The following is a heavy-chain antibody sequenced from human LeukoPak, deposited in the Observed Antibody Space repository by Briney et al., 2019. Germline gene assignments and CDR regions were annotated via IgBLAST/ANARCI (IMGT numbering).Heavy chain of an antibody. D-gene: IGHD2-2*01. CDR2: MNPNSGNT. J-gene: IGHJ3*02. CDR3: ARAPVGYCSSTSCHDAFDI. V-gene: IGHV1-8*01. Sequence: ASVKVSCKASGYTFTSYDINWVRQATGQGLEWMGWMNPNSGNTGYAQKFQGRVTMTRNTSISTAYMELSSLRSEDTAVYYCARAPVGYCSSTSCHDAFDIWGQGTMVTVSS. CDR1: GYTFTSYD.